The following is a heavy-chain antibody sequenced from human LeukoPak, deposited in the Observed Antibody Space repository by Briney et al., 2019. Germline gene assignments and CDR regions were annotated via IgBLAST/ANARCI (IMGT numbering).Heavy chain of an antibody. CDR2: IKQDGSEK. V-gene: IGHV3-7*01. CDR3: ARGCKGYYDILTGYYKDYYFDY. J-gene: IGHJ4*02. Sequence: GGSLRLSCAASGFTFSSYWMNWLRQAPGKGLEWVAHIKQDGSEKYSVDSVKGRFTISRDNAKKSLYLQMNSLRAEDTAVYYCARGCKGYYDILTGYYKDYYFDYWGQGTLVTVSS. CDR1: GFTFSSYW. D-gene: IGHD3-9*01.